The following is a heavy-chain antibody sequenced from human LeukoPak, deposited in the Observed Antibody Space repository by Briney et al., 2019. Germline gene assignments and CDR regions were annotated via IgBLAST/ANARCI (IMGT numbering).Heavy chain of an antibody. V-gene: IGHV4-34*01. CDR2: INHSGST. CDR1: GGSFSGYY. Sequence: SETLSLTCAVYGGSFSGYYWSWIRQPPGKGLEWIGEINHSGSTNYNPSLKSRVTISVDTSKNQFYLKLSSVTAADTAVYYCARGVVVVPAAMSWFDPWGQGTLVTVPS. D-gene: IGHD2-2*01. J-gene: IGHJ5*02. CDR3: ARGVVVVPAAMSWFDP.